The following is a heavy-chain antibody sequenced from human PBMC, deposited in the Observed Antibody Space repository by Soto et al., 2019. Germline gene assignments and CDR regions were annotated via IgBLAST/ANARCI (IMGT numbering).Heavy chain of an antibody. V-gene: IGHV2-5*02. CDR3: ARIFDFWSGYYFSH. CDR1: GFSLSTSGVA. J-gene: IGHJ4*02. CDR2: IFWDDDK. D-gene: IGHD3-3*01. Sequence: QITLKESGPTLVKPTQTLTLTCTFSGFSLSTSGVAVGWIRQAPRKAPEWLAFIFWDDDKRYSPSLENRLTITKDTSKNQVVLTMTNMDPVDTATYYCARIFDFWSGYYFSHWGRGTLVTVSS.